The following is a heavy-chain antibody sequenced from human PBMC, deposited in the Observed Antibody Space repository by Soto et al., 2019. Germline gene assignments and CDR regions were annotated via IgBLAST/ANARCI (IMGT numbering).Heavy chain of an antibody. CDR1: GGTFSSYT. CDR3: ARMPSGSYEFDY. CDR2: IIPILGIA. J-gene: IGHJ4*02. V-gene: IGHV1-69*02. D-gene: IGHD1-26*01. Sequence: QVQLVQSGAEVKKPGSSVKVSCKASGGTFSSYTISWVRQAPGQGLEWMGRIIPILGIANYAQKFQGRVTIXAXTSTSTAYMELSSLRSEDTAVYYCARMPSGSYEFDYWGQGTLVTVSS.